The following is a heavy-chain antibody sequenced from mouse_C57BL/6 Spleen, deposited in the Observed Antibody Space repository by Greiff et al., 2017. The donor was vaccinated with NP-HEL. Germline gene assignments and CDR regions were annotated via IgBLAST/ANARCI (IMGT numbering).Heavy chain of an antibody. J-gene: IGHJ3*01. CDR3: AREGDLLGLFAY. Sequence: QQPGQGLEWIGDIYPGSGSTNYNEKFKSKATLTVDTSSSTAYMQLSSLTSEDSAVYYCAREGDLLGLFAYWGQGTLVTVSA. V-gene: IGHV1-55*01. D-gene: IGHD4-1*01. CDR2: IYPGSGST.